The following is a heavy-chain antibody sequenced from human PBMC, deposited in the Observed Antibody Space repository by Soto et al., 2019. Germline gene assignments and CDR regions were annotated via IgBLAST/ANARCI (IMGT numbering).Heavy chain of an antibody. CDR2: ISSRSDI. D-gene: IGHD2-2*02. J-gene: IGHJ6*02. CDR1: GFTFSTYS. CDR3: AREYTAWPLAYGLDV. Sequence: PGGSLRLSCVGSGFTFSTYSINWVRQAPGEGLEWVSSISSRSDIYYADSVKGRFTISRDNAKNSVSLQMNSLRAEDTAVYCCAREYTAWPLAYGLDVWGQGTTVTVSS. V-gene: IGHV3-21*01.